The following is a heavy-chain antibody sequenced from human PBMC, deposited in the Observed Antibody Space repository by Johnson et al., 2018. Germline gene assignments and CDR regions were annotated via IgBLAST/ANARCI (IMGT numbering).Heavy chain of an antibody. CDR2: IYYSGST. CDR3: ARAGSGDYYYGMDV. D-gene: IGHD1-26*01. CDR1: GGSISSYY. J-gene: IGHJ6*02. V-gene: IGHV4-59*01. Sequence: QVQLQESGPGLVKPSETLSLTCTVSGGSISSYYWSWIRQPPGKGLEWIGYIYYSGSTNYNPSLKSRVTISGDTSKNQFSLKLSSVTAADTAVYSCARAGSGDYYYGMDVWGQGTTVTVSS.